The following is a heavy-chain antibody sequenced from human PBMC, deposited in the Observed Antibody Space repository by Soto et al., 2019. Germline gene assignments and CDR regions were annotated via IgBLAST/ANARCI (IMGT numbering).Heavy chain of an antibody. CDR1: GFTFSSYA. Sequence: PGGSLRLSCAASGFTFSSYAMSWVRQAPGKGLEWVSAISGSGGSTYYADSVKGRFTISRGNSKNTLYLQMNSLRAEDTAVYYCAKDRPGGTMIVVPSFDYWGQGTLVTVSS. D-gene: IGHD3-22*01. J-gene: IGHJ4*02. V-gene: IGHV3-23*01. CDR2: ISGSGGST. CDR3: AKDRPGGTMIVVPSFDY.